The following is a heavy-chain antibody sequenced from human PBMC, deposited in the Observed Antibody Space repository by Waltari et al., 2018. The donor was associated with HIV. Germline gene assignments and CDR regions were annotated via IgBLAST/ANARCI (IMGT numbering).Heavy chain of an antibody. Sequence: QVQLVESGGGVVQPGRSLTISCAASGSPFSRYGMHWVRQAPGKGLEWVVVISYDGSNKYYADSVKGRFTISRDNSKNTLYLQMNSLRAEDTAVYYCAKDRHGVTIYGMDVWGQGTTVTVSS. D-gene: IGHD4-17*01. CDR3: AKDRHGVTIYGMDV. CDR1: GSPFSRYG. CDR2: ISYDGSNK. V-gene: IGHV3-30*18. J-gene: IGHJ6*02.